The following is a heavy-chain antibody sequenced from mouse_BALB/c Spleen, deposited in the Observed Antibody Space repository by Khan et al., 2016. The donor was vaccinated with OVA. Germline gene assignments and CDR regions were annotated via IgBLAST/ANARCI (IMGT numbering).Heavy chain of an antibody. J-gene: IGHJ4*01. Sequence: QVQLKESGPGLVAPSQSLYITCTISGFSLTNYGVHWVRQPPGKGLEWLAAIWSDGSTTYNSDLKYRLTISKDNYKSKALLKMNSRQTAETAMNFCARHPYYLYNIFDYWGQGTSVTVSA. CDR2: IWSDGST. D-gene: IGHD2-12*01. CDR1: GFSLTNYG. CDR3: ARHPYYLYNIFDY. V-gene: IGHV2-6-1*01.